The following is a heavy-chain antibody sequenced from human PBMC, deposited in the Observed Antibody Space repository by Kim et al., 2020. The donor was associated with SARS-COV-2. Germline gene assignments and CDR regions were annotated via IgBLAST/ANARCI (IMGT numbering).Heavy chain of an antibody. J-gene: IGHJ4*02. CDR1: GGSISSYY. D-gene: IGHD3-16*01. CDR3: ARQGAEAELGY. Sequence: SETLSLTCTVSGGSISSYYWSWIRQPPGKGLEWIGYIYYSGSTNYNPSLKSRVTISVDTSKNQFSLKLSSVTAADTAVYYCARQGAEAELGYWGQGTLVTVSS. CDR2: IYYSGST. V-gene: IGHV4-59*08.